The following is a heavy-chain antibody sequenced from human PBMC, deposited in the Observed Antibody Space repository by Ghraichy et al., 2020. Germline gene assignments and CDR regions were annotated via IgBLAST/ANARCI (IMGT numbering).Heavy chain of an antibody. D-gene: IGHD6-25*01. Sequence: GGSLRLSCAASGFTFSNAWMSWVRQAPGKGLEWVGRIKSKTDGGTTDYAAPVKGRFTISRDDSKNTLYLQMNSLKTEDTAVYYCTTGYSSGDAFDIWGQGTMVTVSS. CDR1: GFTFSNAW. CDR2: IKSKTDGGTT. V-gene: IGHV3-15*01. CDR3: TTGYSSGDAFDI. J-gene: IGHJ3*02.